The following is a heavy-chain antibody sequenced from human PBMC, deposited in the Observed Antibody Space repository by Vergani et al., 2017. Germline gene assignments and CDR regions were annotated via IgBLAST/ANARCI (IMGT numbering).Heavy chain of an antibody. CDR2: INPSGGST. CDR3: ARDLRKMATIRRFAFDI. V-gene: IGHV1-46*01. D-gene: IGHD5-24*01. Sequence: QVQLVQSGAEVKKPGASVKVSCNASGYTFTSYYMHWVRQAPGQGLEWMGIINPSGGSTSYAQKFQGRVTMTRDTSTSTVYMVLSSLRSEDSAVYYCARDLRKMATIRRFAFDIGGQGTMVTVSS. J-gene: IGHJ3*02. CDR1: GYTFTSYY.